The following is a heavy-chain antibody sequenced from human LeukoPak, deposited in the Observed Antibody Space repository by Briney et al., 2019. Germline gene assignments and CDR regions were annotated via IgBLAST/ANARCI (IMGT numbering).Heavy chain of an antibody. CDR3: ASGADSLGVHPFDY. CDR1: GGSFSGYY. J-gene: IGHJ4*02. D-gene: IGHD1-1*01. V-gene: IGHV4-34*01. CDR2: INHSGST. Sequence: PSETLSLTCAVYGGSFSGYYWSWIRQPPGKGLEWIGEINHSGSTNYNPSLKSRVTISVDTSKNQFSLKLSSVTAADTAVYYCASGADSLGVHPFDYWGQGTLVTVSS.